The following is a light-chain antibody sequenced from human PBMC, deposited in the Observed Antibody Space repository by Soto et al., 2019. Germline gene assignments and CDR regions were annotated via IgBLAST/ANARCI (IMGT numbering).Light chain of an antibody. CDR3: SSYTSSSTYA. V-gene: IGLV2-14*01. Sequence: QSALTQPASVSGAPGQSITISCTGTSSDVGAYKYVSWYQQHPGKAPKLMIYEVTNRPSGVSNRFYGSKSGNTASLTISGLDAEDEAEYYCSSYTSSSTYAFGTGTKVTVL. J-gene: IGLJ1*01. CDR1: SSDVGAYKY. CDR2: EVT.